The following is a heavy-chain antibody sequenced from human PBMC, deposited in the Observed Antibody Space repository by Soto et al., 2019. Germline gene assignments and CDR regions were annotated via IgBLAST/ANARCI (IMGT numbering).Heavy chain of an antibody. CDR2: ISTYNGNT. CDR3: ARVRNNQSKYRNCPDV. CDR1: GYTFTSYG. J-gene: IGHJ6*02. Sequence: ASVKVSCKASGYTFTSYGIIWVRQAPGQGLEWMGWISTYNGNTNYAQNLQGRVTMTTDTSTSTAYMELGSLRSDDTAVYYCARVRNNQSKYRNCPDVWGQGTTVTVSS. V-gene: IGHV1-18*01. D-gene: IGHD3-16*02.